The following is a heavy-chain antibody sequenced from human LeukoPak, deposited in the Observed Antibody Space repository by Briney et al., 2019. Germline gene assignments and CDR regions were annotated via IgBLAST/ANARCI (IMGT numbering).Heavy chain of an antibody. CDR3: AKRPDVTFTMVRGVSFDY. V-gene: IGHV3-23*01. CDR2: ISGSGGST. Sequence: GGSLRLSCAASGFTFSSYAMSWVRQAPGKGLEWVSAISGSGGSTYYADSVKSRFTISRDNSKNTLYLQMNSLRAEDTAVYYCAKRPDVTFTMVRGVSFDYWGQGTLVTVSS. J-gene: IGHJ4*02. D-gene: IGHD3-10*01. CDR1: GFTFSSYA.